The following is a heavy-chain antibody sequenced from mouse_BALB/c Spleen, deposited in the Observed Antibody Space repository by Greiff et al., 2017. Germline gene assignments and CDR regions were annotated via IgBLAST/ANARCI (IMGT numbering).Heavy chain of an antibody. D-gene: IGHD4-1*01. J-gene: IGHJ3*01. CDR3: AKLGPFAY. V-gene: IGHV1S130*01. CDR2: IHPNSGNT. CDR1: GYTFTSSW. Sequence: QVQLQQSGSVLVRPGASVKLSCKASGYTFTSSWMHWAKQRPGQGLEWIGEIHPNSGNTNYNEKFKGKATLTVDTPSSTAYVDLSSLTSEDSAVYYCAKLGPFAYWGQGTLVTVSA.